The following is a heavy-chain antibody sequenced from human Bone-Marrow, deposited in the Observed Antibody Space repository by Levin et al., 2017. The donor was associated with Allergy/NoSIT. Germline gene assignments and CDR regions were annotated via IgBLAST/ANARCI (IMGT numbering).Heavy chain of an antibody. CDR1: GGSVSSGSYY. V-gene: IGHV4-61*01. CDR2: IYYSGST. CDR3: ARDRRVQGFYYFDY. Sequence: PSETLSLTCTVSGGSVSSGSYYWSWIRQPPGKGLEWIGYIYYSGSTNYNPSLKSRVTISVDTSKNQFSLKLSSVTAADTAVYYCARDRRVQGFYYFDYWGQGTLVTVSS. D-gene: IGHD3-10*01. J-gene: IGHJ4*02.